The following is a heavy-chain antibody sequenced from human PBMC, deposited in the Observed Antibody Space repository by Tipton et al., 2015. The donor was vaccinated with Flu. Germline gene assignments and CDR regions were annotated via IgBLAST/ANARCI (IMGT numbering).Heavy chain of an antibody. CDR1: GDSISSGDYY. CDR3: AREVYYDIPLGVAYFYSGMDV. CDR2: INYGGNT. D-gene: IGHD3-9*01. J-gene: IGHJ6*02. V-gene: IGHV4-39*02. Sequence: TLSLTCTVSGDSISSGDYYCAWIRQPPGKGLEWIAGINYGGNTYYNPSLKSRLTISVGTSKHQFSLKLRSVTAADTAVYYCAREVYYDIPLGVAYFYSGMDVWGQGTTVTVSS.